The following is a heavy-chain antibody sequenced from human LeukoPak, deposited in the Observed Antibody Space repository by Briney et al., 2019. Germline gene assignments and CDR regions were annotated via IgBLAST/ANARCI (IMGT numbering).Heavy chain of an antibody. J-gene: IGHJ3*02. CDR2: ISSSGSTI. CDR1: GFTFSSYE. D-gene: IGHD3-22*01. V-gene: IGHV3-48*03. Sequence: GGSLRLSCAASGFTFSSYEMNWVRQAPGKGLEWVSYISSSGSTIYYADSVKGRFTISRDNAKNSMYLQMNSLRAEDTAVYYCASRYYYDSSGYPDAFDIWGQGTMVTVSS. CDR3: ASRYYYDSSGYPDAFDI.